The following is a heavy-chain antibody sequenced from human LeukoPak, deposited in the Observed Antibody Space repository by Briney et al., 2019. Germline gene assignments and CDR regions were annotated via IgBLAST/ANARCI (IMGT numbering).Heavy chain of an antibody. D-gene: IGHD3-22*01. J-gene: IGHJ3*02. Sequence: ASVKVSCKVSEYTLTELSMHWVRQAPGKGLEWMGGFDPEDGETIYAQKFQGRVTMTEDTSTDTAYMELSSLRSEDTAVYYCATAGGYYLRLGAFDIWGQGTMVTVSS. V-gene: IGHV1-24*01. CDR1: EYTLTELS. CDR2: FDPEDGET. CDR3: ATAGGYYLRLGAFDI.